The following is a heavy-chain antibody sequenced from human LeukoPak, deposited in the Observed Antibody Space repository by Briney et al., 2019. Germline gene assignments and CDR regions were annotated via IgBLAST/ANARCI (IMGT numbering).Heavy chain of an antibody. CDR2: IYYSGYT. CDR1: GGSISTSSYY. D-gene: IGHD2-2*01. Sequence: SETLSLTCTVSGGSISTSSYYWGWIRQPPGKGLEWIGSIYYSGYTNYNPSLKSRVTISIDTSKNQFSLKLSSVTAADTAVYSCARHGYLGFCSSANCYFDSWGQGTLVTVSS. J-gene: IGHJ4*02. CDR3: ARHGYLGFCSSANCYFDS. V-gene: IGHV4-39*01.